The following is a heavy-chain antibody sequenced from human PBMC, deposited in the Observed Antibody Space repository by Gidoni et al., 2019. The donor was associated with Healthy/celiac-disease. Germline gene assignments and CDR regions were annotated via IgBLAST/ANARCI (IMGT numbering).Heavy chain of an antibody. CDR3: ARGGPDYYGSGRLGY. V-gene: IGHV3-9*01. Sequence: EVQLVESGGGLVQPGRSLRLSCAAAEFTFDDYAMHWVRQAPGKGLEWVSGIRWNSGSIGYANSVKGRFTISRDNAKNSLYLQMNSLRAEDTALYYCARGGPDYYGSGRLGYWGQGTLVTVSS. CDR2: IRWNSGSI. D-gene: IGHD3-10*01. CDR1: EFTFDDYA. J-gene: IGHJ4*02.